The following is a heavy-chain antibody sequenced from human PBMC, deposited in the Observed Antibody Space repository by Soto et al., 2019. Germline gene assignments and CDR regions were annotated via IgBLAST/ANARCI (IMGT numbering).Heavy chain of an antibody. CDR2: ISVYNGIT. CDR3: ARDRDCGSGGNCYPEWYFDL. Sequence: QVQLVQSGAEVKKPGASVTVSCKASGYTFSNFGIAWVRQAPGQGLEWMGWISVYNGITNYAQKVQGRATMTTDTSTRTAYMELRSLTSEDTAVYYCARDRDCGSGGNCYPEWYFDLWGRGTLITVSS. V-gene: IGHV1-18*01. D-gene: IGHD2-15*01. J-gene: IGHJ2*01. CDR1: GYTFSNFG.